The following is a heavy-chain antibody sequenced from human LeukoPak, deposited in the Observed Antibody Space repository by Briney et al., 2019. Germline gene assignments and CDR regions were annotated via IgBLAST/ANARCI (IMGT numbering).Heavy chain of an antibody. CDR1: GFXFSTSW. V-gene: IGHV3-74*01. Sequence: GGSLRLSCAASGFXFSTSWMHWVRQAPGKGLVWVSRTNSDRSSTSYADSVKGRFTISRDNAKNTLYLQMNSLRAEDTAVYYCARALGSPLDYWGQGTLVTVSS. CDR3: ARALGSPLDY. J-gene: IGHJ4*02. CDR2: TNSDRSST. D-gene: IGHD1-26*01.